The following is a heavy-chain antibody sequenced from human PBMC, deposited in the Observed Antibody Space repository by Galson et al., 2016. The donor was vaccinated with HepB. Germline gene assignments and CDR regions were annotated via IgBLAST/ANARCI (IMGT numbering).Heavy chain of an antibody. J-gene: IGHJ6*02. Sequence: SLRLSCAASGFTFSGYGMHWVRQAPGKRLEWVAGLWDDGSVKYYADSVKGRFTISRDNSKNTLHLQMDTLRAEDTAVYYCARAPIEVDGMRHYYYGMDVWGQGTTVTVSS. CDR1: GFTFSGYG. D-gene: IGHD6-13*01. V-gene: IGHV3-33*01. CDR2: LWDDGSVK. CDR3: ARAPIEVDGMRHYYYGMDV.